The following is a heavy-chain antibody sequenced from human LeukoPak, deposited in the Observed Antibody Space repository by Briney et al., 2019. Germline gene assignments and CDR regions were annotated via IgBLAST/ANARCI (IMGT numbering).Heavy chain of an antibody. V-gene: IGHV4-4*02. CDR3: ARDHSSSWYGHYYYMDV. CDR2: IHHSGSA. J-gene: IGHJ6*03. Sequence: SETLSLTCTVSGASISSNWWNWVRQPPGKGLEWIGEIHHSGSANYNPSHKSRVTISLDTSENHFSLRLSSVTAADTAVYYCARDHSSSWYGHYYYMDVWGKGTTVTVSS. D-gene: IGHD6-13*01. CDR1: GASISSNW.